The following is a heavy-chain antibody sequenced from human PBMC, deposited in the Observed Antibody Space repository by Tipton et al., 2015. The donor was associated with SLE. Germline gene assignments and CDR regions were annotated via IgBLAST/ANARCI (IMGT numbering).Heavy chain of an antibody. CDR2: IYHSGIT. Sequence: TLSLTCTVSGGSIRSYYWTWIRQPPGKRLEWIAYIYHSGITNYNPSLQSRVTISVDRSKNQFSLKLTSVTAADTAVYYCARRCLGSGGSHFDYWGQGTLVTVSS. CDR1: GGSIRSYY. V-gene: IGHV4-59*01. J-gene: IGHJ4*02. CDR3: ARRCLGSGGSHFDY. D-gene: IGHD1-26*01.